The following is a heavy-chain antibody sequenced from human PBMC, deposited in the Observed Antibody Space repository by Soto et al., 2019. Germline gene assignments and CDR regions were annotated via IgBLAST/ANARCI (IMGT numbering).Heavy chain of an antibody. V-gene: IGHV4-59*01. CDR3: ARLLHDYIKTGWFDP. D-gene: IGHD4-4*01. J-gene: IGHJ5*02. Sequence: SETLSLTCTVSGGSIISYYWSWIRQPPGKGLEWIGYIYYSGSTNYNPSLKSRVTISVDTSKNQFSLKLSSVTAADTAVYYCARLLHDYIKTGWFDPWGQGTLVTVSS. CDR2: IYYSGST. CDR1: GGSIISYY.